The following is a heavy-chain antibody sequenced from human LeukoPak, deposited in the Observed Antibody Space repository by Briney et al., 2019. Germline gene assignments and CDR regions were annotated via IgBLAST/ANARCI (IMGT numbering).Heavy chain of an antibody. Sequence: GGSLRLSCAASGFTFTSYAMNWVRQAPGKGLEWVSAISGSGGSTYYADSVKGRFTVSRDNSVNTLFLQMNSLRAEDTAIYYCAKDTDVVVPEYFQYWGQGTLVTVSS. CDR3: AKDTDVVVPEYFQY. V-gene: IGHV3-23*01. D-gene: IGHD2-15*01. J-gene: IGHJ1*01. CDR2: ISGSGGST. CDR1: GFTFTSYA.